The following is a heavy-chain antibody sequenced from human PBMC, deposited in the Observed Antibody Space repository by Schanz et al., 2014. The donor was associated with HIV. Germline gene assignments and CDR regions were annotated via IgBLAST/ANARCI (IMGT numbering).Heavy chain of an antibody. V-gene: IGHV3-48*04. CDR1: GFTFSSFW. CDR3: AREGVTGYIDF. Sequence: VQLVETGGGVVQPGRSLRLSCEASGFTFSSFWMHWVRQAPGKGLEWVSYISGSGNTIYYADSVKGRFTISRDNAMNSLFLQMNSLRAEDTAIYYCAREGVTGYIDFWGQGTLVTVSS. D-gene: IGHD6-13*01. CDR2: ISGSGNTI. J-gene: IGHJ4*02.